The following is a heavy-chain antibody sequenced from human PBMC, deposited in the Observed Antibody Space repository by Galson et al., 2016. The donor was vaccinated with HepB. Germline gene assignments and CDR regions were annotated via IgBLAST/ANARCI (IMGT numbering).Heavy chain of an antibody. CDR2: ISYDGRNK. V-gene: IGHV3-30*03. D-gene: IGHD3-3*01. Sequence: SLRLSCAVSGFTFSSYGRQWVRQAPGKGLEWMASISYDGRNKYYADSVKGRFTISRDNSKNTLFLQMNSLRVEDTAVYYCATGVVISYYYGLDVWGQGTTVTVSS. CDR1: GFTFSSYG. CDR3: ATGVVISYYYGLDV. J-gene: IGHJ6*02.